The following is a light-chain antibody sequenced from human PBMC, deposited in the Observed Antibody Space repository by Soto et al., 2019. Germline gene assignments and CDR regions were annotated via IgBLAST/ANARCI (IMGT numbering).Light chain of an antibody. CDR2: LNSDGSH. CDR3: QTWGTGIHV. CDR1: SGHSSYA. V-gene: IGLV4-69*01. J-gene: IGLJ3*02. Sequence: QSVLTQSPSASASLGASVKLTCTLSSGHSSYAIAWHQQQPEKAPRYLMKLNSDGSHSKGDGIPDRFSGSSSGAERYLTISSLQSEDEADYYCQTWGTGIHVFGGGTKLTVL.